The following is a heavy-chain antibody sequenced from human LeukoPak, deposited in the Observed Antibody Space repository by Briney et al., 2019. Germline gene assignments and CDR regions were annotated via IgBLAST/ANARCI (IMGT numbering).Heavy chain of an antibody. V-gene: IGHV3-23*01. J-gene: IGHJ4*02. CDR2: ISGSGGST. Sequence: GGSLRLSCAASGFTFTSYAMSWVRQAPGKGLEWVSAISGSGGSTYYADSVKGRFTISRDNAKNSLYLQMNSLRAEDTAVYYCARAHNWKYGSFDFWGQGTLVTVSS. CDR3: ARAHNWKYGSFDF. CDR1: GFTFTSYA. D-gene: IGHD1-7*01.